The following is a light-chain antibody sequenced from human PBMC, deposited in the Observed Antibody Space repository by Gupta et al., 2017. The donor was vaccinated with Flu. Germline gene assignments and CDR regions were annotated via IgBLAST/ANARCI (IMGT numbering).Light chain of an antibody. CDR3: QQSYYIPLT. V-gene: IGKV1-39*01. Sequence: DIELTPSPSSLSASVGDRVTITCRQSQSISTYLNWFQQEPGKAPNLLLYAASTLRDGVPVRFSGSGSGTDFTLTISSLQPEDFATYYCQQSYYIPLTFGGGTRVDIK. CDR1: QSISTY. J-gene: IGKJ4*01. CDR2: AAS.